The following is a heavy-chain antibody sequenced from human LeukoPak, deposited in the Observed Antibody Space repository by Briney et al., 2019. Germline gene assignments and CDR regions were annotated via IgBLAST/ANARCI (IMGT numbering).Heavy chain of an antibody. CDR2: ISYDGSNK. J-gene: IGHJ6*02. Sequence: GGSLRLSCAASGFTFSSYAMHWVRQAPGKGLEWVAVISYDGSNKYYADSVKGRFTISRDNSRNTLYLQMNSLRAEDTAVYYCAREYGDYTITSYGMDVWGQGTTVTVSS. D-gene: IGHD4-17*01. CDR1: GFTFSSYA. CDR3: AREYGDYTITSYGMDV. V-gene: IGHV3-30*04.